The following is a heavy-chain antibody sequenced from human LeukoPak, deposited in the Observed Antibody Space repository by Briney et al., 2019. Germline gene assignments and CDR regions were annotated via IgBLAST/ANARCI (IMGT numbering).Heavy chain of an antibody. V-gene: IGHV4-31*03. Sequence: SQTLSLTCTVSGGSISSGGYYWSWIRQHPGKGLEWIGNIYYSGSTYYNPSLKSRVTISVDTSKNQFSLKLSSVTAADTAVYYCASGYYDSSGYYPQYYFDYWGQGTLVTVSS. J-gene: IGHJ4*02. CDR3: ASGYYDSSGYYPQYYFDY. D-gene: IGHD3-22*01. CDR1: GGSISSGGYY. CDR2: IYYSGST.